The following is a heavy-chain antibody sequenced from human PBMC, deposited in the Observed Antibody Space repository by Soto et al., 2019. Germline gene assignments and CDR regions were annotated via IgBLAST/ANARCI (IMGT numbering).Heavy chain of an antibody. CDR1: GGSFSGYY. CDR2: INHSGST. Sequence: PSETLSLTCAVYGGSFSGYYWSWIRQPPGKGLEWIGEINHSGSTNYNPSLKSRVTISVDTSKNQFSLKLSSVTAADTAVYYCARVSHGAVAATLFRVVRFDYWGQGTLVTVSS. D-gene: IGHD2-15*01. V-gene: IGHV4-34*01. CDR3: ARVSHGAVAATLFRVVRFDY. J-gene: IGHJ4*02.